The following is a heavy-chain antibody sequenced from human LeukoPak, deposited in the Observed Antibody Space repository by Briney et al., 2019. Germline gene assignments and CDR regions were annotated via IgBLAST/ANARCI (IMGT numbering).Heavy chain of an antibody. J-gene: IGHJ6*02. D-gene: IGHD3-10*01. V-gene: IGHV3-23*01. CDR2: ISGSGAST. CDR1: GFTFSSYA. Sequence: GGSLRLSCAASGFTFSSYAMSWVRQAPGKGLEWVSAISGSGASTYYADSVKGRFTISRDNSKNTLYLQMNSLRAEDTAVYYCAKDRESRNYYYYYGMDVWGQGTTVTVSS. CDR3: AKDRESRNYYYYYGMDV.